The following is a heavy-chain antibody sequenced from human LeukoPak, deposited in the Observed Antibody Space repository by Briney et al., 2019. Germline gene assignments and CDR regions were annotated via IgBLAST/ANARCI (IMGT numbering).Heavy chain of an antibody. CDR1: GFTFTTYA. J-gene: IGHJ3*02. Sequence: GGSLRLSCSASGFTFTTYAMSWVRQAPGKGLEWVSVIYSGGRTYYADSVKGRFTISRDNSRNTLYLQMNSLRAEDTAVYYCARGLGRELDGAFDIWGQGTMVTVSS. CDR3: ARGLGRELDGAFDI. D-gene: IGHD3-10*01. V-gene: IGHV3-53*01. CDR2: IYSGGRT.